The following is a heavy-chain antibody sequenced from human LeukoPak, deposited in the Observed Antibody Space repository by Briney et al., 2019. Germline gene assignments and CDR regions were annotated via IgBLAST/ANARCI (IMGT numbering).Heavy chain of an antibody. CDR2: ISSSSSTI. CDR1: GFTFSSYW. CDR3: ARDGRYFDWETDAFDI. D-gene: IGHD3-9*01. V-gene: IGHV3-48*01. Sequence: GGSLRLSCAASGFTFSSYWMSWVRQAPGKGLEWVSYISSSSSTIYYADSVKGRFTISRDNAKNSLYLQMNSLRAEDTAVYYCARDGRYFDWETDAFDIWGQGTMVTVSS. J-gene: IGHJ3*02.